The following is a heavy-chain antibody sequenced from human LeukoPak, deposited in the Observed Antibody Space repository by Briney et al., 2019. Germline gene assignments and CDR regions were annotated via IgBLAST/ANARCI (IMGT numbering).Heavy chain of an antibody. CDR1: GFAFSSYA. D-gene: IGHD1-26*01. J-gene: IGHJ4*02. CDR3: AKDGSLAGFDY. V-gene: IGHV3-23*01. Sequence: GGSLRLSCAASGFAFSSYAMSWVRPAPGKGLEWVSAISFSGSNTYYADSVKGRFTISRDNSKNTLYLQMNSLRAEDTAVYYCAKDGSLAGFDYWGQGTLVTVSS. CDR2: ISFSGSNT.